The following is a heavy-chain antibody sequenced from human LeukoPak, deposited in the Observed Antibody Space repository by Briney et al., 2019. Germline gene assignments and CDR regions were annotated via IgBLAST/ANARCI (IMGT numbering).Heavy chain of an antibody. V-gene: IGHV3-48*03. CDR1: GFTFSSYE. D-gene: IGHD6-19*01. J-gene: IGHJ4*02. CDR3: ARVPYSSGWFPSNYFDY. Sequence: GGSLRLSCAASGFTFSSYEVNWVRQAPGKGLEWVSYISSSGSTIYYADSVKGRFTISRDNAKNSLYLQMNSLRAEDTAVYYCARVPYSSGWFPSNYFDYWGQGTLVTVSS. CDR2: ISSSGSTI.